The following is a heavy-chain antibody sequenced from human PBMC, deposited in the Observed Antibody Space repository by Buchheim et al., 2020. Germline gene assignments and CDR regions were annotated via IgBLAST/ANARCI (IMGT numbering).Heavy chain of an antibody. CDR2: IYSGGTI. V-gene: IGHV3-66*02. CDR1: GFTVSSNY. Sequence: EVQLVESGGDLVQPGGSLRLSCAASGFTVSSNYMSWVRQAPGKGLEWVSVIYSGGTIYYSDSVKGRFTISSDSSKTPLYLQMSSLRPEDTAVYYCASSSGLYFAYWGQGTL. CDR3: ASSSGLYFAY. D-gene: IGHD3-22*01. J-gene: IGHJ4*02.